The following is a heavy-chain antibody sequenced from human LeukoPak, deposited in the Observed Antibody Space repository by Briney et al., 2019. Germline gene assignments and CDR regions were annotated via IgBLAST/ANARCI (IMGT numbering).Heavy chain of an antibody. CDR3: ARAFPAGDY. D-gene: IGHD2-21*01. V-gene: IGHV1-2*02. J-gene: IGHJ4*02. CDR2: INPNSGGT. Sequence: ASVKVSCKTSGYSFTSYGINWVRQAPGQGLEWMGWINPNSGGTNYAQKFQGRVTMARDTSISTAYMELSRLRSDDTAVYYCARAFPAGDYWGQGTLVTVSS. CDR1: GYSFTSYG.